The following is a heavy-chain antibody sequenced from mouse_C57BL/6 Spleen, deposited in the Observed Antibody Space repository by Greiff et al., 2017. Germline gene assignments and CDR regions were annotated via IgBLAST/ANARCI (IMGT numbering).Heavy chain of an antibody. CDR2: INPSSGYT. CDR1: GYTFTSYW. D-gene: IGHD4-1*01. J-gene: IGHJ1*03. Sequence: QVQLQQSGAELAKPGASVKLSCKASGYTFTSYWMHWVKQRPGQGLEWIGYINPSSGYTKYNQKFKDKATLTADKSSSTAYMQLSSLTYEDSAVXYWAKPSANWDGDWYFDVWGTGTTVTVSS. V-gene: IGHV1-7*01. CDR3: AKPSANWDGDWYFDV.